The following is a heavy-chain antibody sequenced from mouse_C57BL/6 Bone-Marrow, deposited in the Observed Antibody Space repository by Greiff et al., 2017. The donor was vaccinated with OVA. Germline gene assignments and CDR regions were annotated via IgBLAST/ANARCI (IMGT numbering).Heavy chain of an antibody. Sequence: QVQLKQPGAELVKPGASVKMSCKASGYTFTSYWITWVKQRPGQGLEWIGDIYPGSGSTNYNEKFKSKATLTVDTSSSTAYMQLSSLTSEDSAVYYCARGRDYYGSSPWFAYWGQGTLVTVSA. CDR3: ARGRDYYGSSPWFAY. D-gene: IGHD1-1*01. CDR2: IYPGSGST. J-gene: IGHJ3*01. CDR1: GYTFTSYW. V-gene: IGHV1-55*01.